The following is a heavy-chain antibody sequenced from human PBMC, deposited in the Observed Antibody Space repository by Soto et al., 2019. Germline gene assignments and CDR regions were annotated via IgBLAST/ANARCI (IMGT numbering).Heavy chain of an antibody. CDR3: ARVSSSWGLVNYFXY. CDR2: IYYSGST. Sequence: KPSETLSLTCTVSGGSVSSGSYYWSWIRQPPGKGLECIGYIYYSGSTNYNPSLKSRVTISVDTSKNQFSLKLSSVTAADTAVYYCARVSSSWGLVNYFXYWGQGTLVTVSS. D-gene: IGHD6-13*01. CDR1: GGSVSSGSYY. V-gene: IGHV4-61*01. J-gene: IGHJ4*02.